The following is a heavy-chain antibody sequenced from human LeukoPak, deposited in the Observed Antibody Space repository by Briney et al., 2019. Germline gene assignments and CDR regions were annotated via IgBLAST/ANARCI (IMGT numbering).Heavy chain of an antibody. V-gene: IGHV5-51*01. Sequence: GDSLMISCKASGYSFTSYWIGWVRQMPGKGLEWMGIIHPGASDTRDSPASQGPVTTSAGKSISTAYLQRSSLQATDTAMSYRARHFYDSSGYPAGAFVIWGQGTMVTVSS. D-gene: IGHD3-22*01. J-gene: IGHJ3*02. CDR1: GYSFTSYW. CDR3: ARHFYDSSGYPAGAFVI. CDR2: IHPGASDT.